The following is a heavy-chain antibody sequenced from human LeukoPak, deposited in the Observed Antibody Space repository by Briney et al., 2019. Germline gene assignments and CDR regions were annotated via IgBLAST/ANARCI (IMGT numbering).Heavy chain of an antibody. CDR1: GFTFSSSG. J-gene: IGHJ4*02. Sequence: PGRSLRLSCAASGFTFSSSGMHWVRQAPGKGLEWVAVISYDGSNKYYADSVKGRFTISRDNSKNTLYLQMNSLRAEDTAVYYCAKDPYDSRSTFRGYFDYWGQGTLVTVSS. CDR3: AKDPYDSRSTFRGYFDY. CDR2: ISYDGSNK. V-gene: IGHV3-30*18. D-gene: IGHD3-22*01.